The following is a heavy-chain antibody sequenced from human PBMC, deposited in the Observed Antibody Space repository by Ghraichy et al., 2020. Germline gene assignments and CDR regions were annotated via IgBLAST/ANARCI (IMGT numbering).Heavy chain of an antibody. J-gene: IGHJ6*02. CDR3: ARDFEPTTVTRHYHYYGMDV. Sequence: LSLTCAASGFTFRTYGMHWVRQAPGKGLEWVAFIYFDGSDKYYADSVKGRFTISRDNSKNTVYLQMNSLRAEDTALYYCARDFEPTTVTRHYHYYGMDVWGQGTTVIVSS. CDR1: GFTFRTYG. CDR2: IYFDGSDK. V-gene: IGHV3-33*01. D-gene: IGHD4-17*01.